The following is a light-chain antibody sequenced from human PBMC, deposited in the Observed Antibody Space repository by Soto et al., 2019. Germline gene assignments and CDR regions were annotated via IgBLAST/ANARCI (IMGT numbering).Light chain of an antibody. V-gene: IGLV1-47*01. CDR2: RNN. J-gene: IGLJ3*02. CDR3: GAWDDSLSAWV. CDR1: SSNIGSNY. Sequence: QSVLTQPPSASGTPGQRVTISCSGSSSNIGSNYVYWYQQLPGTAPKLLIYRNNQRPSGVPDRFSGSKSGTSASLAISGLRSEDEADYYCGAWDDSLSAWVFGGGTKLTVL.